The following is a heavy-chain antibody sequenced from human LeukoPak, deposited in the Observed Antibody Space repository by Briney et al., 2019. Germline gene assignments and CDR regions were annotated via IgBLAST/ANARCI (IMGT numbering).Heavy chain of an antibody. V-gene: IGHV4-38-2*01. Sequence: SETLSLTCAVSGYSISSGYYWGWIRQPPGKGLEWIGSIYHSGSTYYNPSLKSRVTISVDTSKNQFSLKLGSVTAADTAVYYCARTFSETATFDYWGQGTLVTVSS. J-gene: IGHJ4*02. CDR3: ARTFSETATFDY. CDR2: IYHSGST. D-gene: IGHD2-21*02. CDR1: GYSISSGYY.